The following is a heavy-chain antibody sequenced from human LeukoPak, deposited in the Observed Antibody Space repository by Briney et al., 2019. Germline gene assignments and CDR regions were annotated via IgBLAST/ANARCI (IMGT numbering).Heavy chain of an antibody. CDR1: GYTFTSYD. J-gene: IGHJ4*02. D-gene: IGHD2-2*01. CDR3: ARGSDCSSTSCYDFDY. CDR2: MNPNSGNT. Sequence: GASVKVSCKASGYTFTSYDINWVRQATGQGLEWIGWMNPNSGNTGYAQKFQGRVTMTRNTSISTAYMELSSLRSEDTAVYYCARGSDCSSTSCYDFDYWGQGTLVTVSS. V-gene: IGHV1-8*01.